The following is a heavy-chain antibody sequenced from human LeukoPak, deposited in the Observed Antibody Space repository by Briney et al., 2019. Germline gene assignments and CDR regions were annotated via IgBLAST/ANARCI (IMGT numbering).Heavy chain of an antibody. D-gene: IGHD6-13*01. CDR1: GFTVSSMY. V-gene: IGHV3-53*05. CDR3: AKDQQGGIAAPRPPAAY. CDR2: IYGGGST. Sequence: GGSLRLSCAASGFTVSSMYMSWVRQAPGKGLEWVSVIYGGGSTFYADSVKGRFTISRDNSKNTLYLQMNSLRAEDTAVYYCAKDQQGGIAAPRPPAAYWGQGTLVTVSS. J-gene: IGHJ4*02.